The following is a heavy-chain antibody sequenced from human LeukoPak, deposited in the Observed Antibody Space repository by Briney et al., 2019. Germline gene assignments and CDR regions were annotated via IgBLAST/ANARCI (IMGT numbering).Heavy chain of an antibody. Sequence: PGGSLRLSCAASGFTFSDYYMSWIRQAPGKGLEWVSYISSSGSTIYYADSVKGRFTIPRDNAKNSLYLQMNSLRAEDTAVYYCARRDYDFWSGLYYYYYMDVWGKGTTVTVSS. J-gene: IGHJ6*03. CDR1: GFTFSDYY. D-gene: IGHD3-3*01. CDR3: ARRDYDFWSGLYYYYYMDV. CDR2: ISSSGSTI. V-gene: IGHV3-11*04.